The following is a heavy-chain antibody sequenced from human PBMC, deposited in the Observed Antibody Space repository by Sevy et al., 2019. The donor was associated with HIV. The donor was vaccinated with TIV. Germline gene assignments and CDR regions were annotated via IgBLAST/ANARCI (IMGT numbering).Heavy chain of an antibody. CDR1: GYTFTSYG. J-gene: IGHJ4*02. D-gene: IGHD3-10*01. Sequence: ASVKVSCKASGYTFTSYGISWVRQAPGQGLEWMGWISGYNGKTNYAQKLQGRVTMTTDTSTSTAYMELRSLRSDDKDVYYCARDPGMVRGATLDYWGQGTLVTVSS. V-gene: IGHV1-18*04. CDR3: ARDPGMVRGATLDY. CDR2: ISGYNGKT.